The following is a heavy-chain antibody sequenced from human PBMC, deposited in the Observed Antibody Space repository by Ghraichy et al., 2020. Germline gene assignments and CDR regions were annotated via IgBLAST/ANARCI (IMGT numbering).Heavy chain of an antibody. D-gene: IGHD2-21*02. CDR1: GGSISSYY. CDR2: IYTSGST. Sequence: SETLSLTCTVSGGSISSYYWSWIRQPPGKGLEWIGYIYTSGSTNYNPSLKSRVTISVHTSKNQFSLKLSSVTAADTAVYYCASLYCGGDCYIDYWGQGTLVTVSS. CDR3: ASLYCGGDCYIDY. V-gene: IGHV4-4*09. J-gene: IGHJ4*02.